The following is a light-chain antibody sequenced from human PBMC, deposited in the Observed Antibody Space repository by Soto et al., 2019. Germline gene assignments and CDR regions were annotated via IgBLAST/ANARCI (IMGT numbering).Light chain of an antibody. CDR3: ASWDDSLNGVV. CDR1: SSNIGGNT. J-gene: IGLJ2*01. CDR2: SND. V-gene: IGLV1-44*01. Sequence: QSVLTQSPSASGTPGQRVPISCSGSSSNIGGNTVNWYQQLPGAAPKLLICSNDQRPSGVPDRFSGSKSGTSASLAISGLQSEDEAHYYCASWDDSLNGVVFGGGTKLTVL.